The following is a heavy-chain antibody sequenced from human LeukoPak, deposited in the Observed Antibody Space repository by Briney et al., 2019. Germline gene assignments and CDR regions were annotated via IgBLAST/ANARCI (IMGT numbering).Heavy chain of an antibody. V-gene: IGHV1-69*05. J-gene: IGHJ3*02. CDR3: ARGLNNDAFDI. D-gene: IGHD2-21*02. Sequence: ASVKVSCKASGGTFSSYAISWVRQAPGQGLEWMGGIIPIFGTANYAQKFQGRVTITTDESTSTAYMELSSLRSEDTAAYYCARGLNNDAFDIWGQGTMVTVSS. CDR1: GGTFSSYA. CDR2: IIPIFGTA.